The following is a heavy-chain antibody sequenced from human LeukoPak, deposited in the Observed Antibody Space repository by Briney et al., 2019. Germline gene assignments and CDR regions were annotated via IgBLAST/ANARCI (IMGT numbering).Heavy chain of an antibody. J-gene: IGHJ4*02. V-gene: IGHV3-48*03. Sequence: PGGSLRLSCAASGFTFSSYEMNWVRQPPGKGLEWISYISSSGSTMYYADSVKGRFTISGDNAKNSLYLQMNSLRAEDTAIYYCASSSWYALDYWGQGTLVTVSS. CDR2: ISSSGSTM. D-gene: IGHD6-13*01. CDR3: ASSSWYALDY. CDR1: GFTFSSYE.